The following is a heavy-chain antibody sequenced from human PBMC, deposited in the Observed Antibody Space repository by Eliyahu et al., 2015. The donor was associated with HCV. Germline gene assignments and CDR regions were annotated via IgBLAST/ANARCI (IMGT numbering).Heavy chain of an antibody. CDR3: VTDWQDDNRCNYDCLKN. J-gene: IGHJ4*02. D-gene: IGHD3-16*01. CDR2: ISAGGGRT. V-gene: IGHV3-23*01. Sequence: EVQLLESGGALVQPGGSLRXXCAVXGXXFPNHAMSWVRQAPGKGLEWVSSISAGGGRTYNAESAEGRFTISRDNSKNILYLQMNRLRAEDSAVYYCVTDWQDDNRCNYDCLKNWGQGTLVSVSS. CDR1: GXXFPNHA.